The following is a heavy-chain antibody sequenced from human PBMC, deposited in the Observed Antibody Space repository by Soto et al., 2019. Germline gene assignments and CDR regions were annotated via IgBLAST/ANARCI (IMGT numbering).Heavy chain of an antibody. J-gene: IGHJ6*02. CDR2: INHSGST. Sequence: PSETLCLTCAVYGGSVGGYYGDWIREPPGKGLEWIGEINHSGSTNYNPSLKSRVTISVDTSKNQFSLKLSSVTAADTAVYYCARVSGIYYYGMDVWGQGTTV. D-gene: IGHD3-10*01. CDR1: GGSVGGYY. V-gene: IGHV4-34*01. CDR3: ARVSGIYYYGMDV.